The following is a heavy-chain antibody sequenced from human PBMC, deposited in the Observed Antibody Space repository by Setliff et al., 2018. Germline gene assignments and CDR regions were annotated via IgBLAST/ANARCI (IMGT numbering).Heavy chain of an antibody. Sequence: PSETLSLTCAVSGYSISSGYYWGWIRQPPGKGLEWIGSIYHSGSTYYNPSPKSRVTISMDTSKNQFSLKVSSVTAADTAVYYCARSFSRREKFLLDYWGQGALVTVSS. CDR3: ARSFSRREKFLLDY. CDR1: GYSISSGYY. V-gene: IGHV4-38-2*01. J-gene: IGHJ4*02. CDR2: IYHSGST.